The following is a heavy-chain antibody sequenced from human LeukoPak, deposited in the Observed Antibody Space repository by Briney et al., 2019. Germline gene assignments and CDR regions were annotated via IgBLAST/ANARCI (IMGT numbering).Heavy chain of an antibody. V-gene: IGHV4-34*01. CDR1: GGTFSGYY. CDR3: ARGRTPSGIAAAGGQFDY. CDR2: INHSGST. D-gene: IGHD6-13*01. Sequence: SETLSLTCAVYGGTFSGYYWSWIRQPPGKGLEWIGEINHSGSTNYNPSLKSRVTISVDTSKNQFFLKLSSVTAADTAVYYCARGRTPSGIAAAGGQFDYWGQGTLVTVSS. J-gene: IGHJ4*02.